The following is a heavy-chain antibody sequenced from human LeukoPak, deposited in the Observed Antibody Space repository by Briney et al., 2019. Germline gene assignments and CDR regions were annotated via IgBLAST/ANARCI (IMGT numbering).Heavy chain of an antibody. CDR2: ISSNGSTI. J-gene: IGHJ3*02. D-gene: IGHD3-10*01. CDR3: ARGQWFGDPVDAFDI. Sequence: GGSLRLSCAASGFTFSSYWMSWVRQAPGKGLEWVSYISSNGSTIYYADSVKGRLTISRDNAKNSLYLQMNSLRAEDTAVYYCARGQWFGDPVDAFDIWGQGTMVTVSS. CDR1: GFTFSSYW. V-gene: IGHV3-48*04.